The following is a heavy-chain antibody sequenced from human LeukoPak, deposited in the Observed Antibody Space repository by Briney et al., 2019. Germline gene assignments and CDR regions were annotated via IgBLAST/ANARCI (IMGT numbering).Heavy chain of an antibody. Sequence: SQTLSLTCTVSVVSISSYYWNWIRQPPGNGLEWIGYIYYSGSTNYNPSLKSRVTISIDTSKNKSSLKLSSVTAADTAVYYCARLRGSGPLGYFDLWGRGTLVTVSS. V-gene: IGHV4-59*08. J-gene: IGHJ2*01. CDR1: VVSISSYY. D-gene: IGHD2-15*01. CDR3: ARLRGSGPLGYFDL. CDR2: IYYSGST.